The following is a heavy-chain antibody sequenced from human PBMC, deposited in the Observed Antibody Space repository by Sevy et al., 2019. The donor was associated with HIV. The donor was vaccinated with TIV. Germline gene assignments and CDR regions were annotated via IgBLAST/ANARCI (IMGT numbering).Heavy chain of an antibody. D-gene: IGHD6-19*01. CDR1: GFIFTTYG. CDR3: AKEIGSSGGDLYYYGMDV. CDR2: VSYDGSNK. J-gene: IGHJ6*02. Sequence: GGSLRLSCAASGFIFTTYGMHWVRQAPGKGLEWVAIVSYDGSNKFYADSVKGRFTISRDNSKNTLYLQMNSLRTEDTAVYYCAKEIGSSGGDLYYYGMDVWGQGTTVPVSS. V-gene: IGHV3-30*18.